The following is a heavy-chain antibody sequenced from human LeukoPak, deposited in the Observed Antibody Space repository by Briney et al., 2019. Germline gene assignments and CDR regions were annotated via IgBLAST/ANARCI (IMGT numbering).Heavy chain of an antibody. CDR1: GFTFSSFS. V-gene: IGHV3-30*02. CDR3: ATRAFSSTTYGFGI. J-gene: IGHJ4*02. CDR2: IRSDGSDK. Sequence: GGSLRLSCAASGFTFSSFSMHWVRQAPGKGLEWVAFIRSDGSDKYYADSLKGRFTISRDNSKNTLYLQLNNLRTEDTAVYHCATRAFSSTTYGFGIWGQGTLVTVSS. D-gene: IGHD3-16*01.